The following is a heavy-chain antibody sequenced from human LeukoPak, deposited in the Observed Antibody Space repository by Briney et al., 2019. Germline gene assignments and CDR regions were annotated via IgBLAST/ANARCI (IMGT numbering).Heavy chain of an antibody. D-gene: IGHD3-22*01. CDR1: GYYFTDYA. CDR2: IHTKTANP. J-gene: IGHJ4*02. V-gene: IGHV7-4-1*01. Sequence: GASVKVSCKASGYYFTDYAIHWVRQAPGQGLVWMGWIHTKTANPTYAQDFTGRVVFSLDTSVHTAFLQIDALETGDTAFYYCARPDYDSLSYWGQGSLVTVSP. CDR3: ARPDYDSLSY.